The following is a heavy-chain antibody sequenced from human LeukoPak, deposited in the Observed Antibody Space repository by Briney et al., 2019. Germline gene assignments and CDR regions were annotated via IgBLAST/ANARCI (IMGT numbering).Heavy chain of an antibody. Sequence: GVSLRLSCAASGFTFSSYAMSWVRQAPGKGLEWVSAISGSGGSTYYADSVKGRFTISRDNSKNTLYLQMNSLRAEDTAVYYCAKIPSGSYYYFDSWGQGTLVTVSS. CDR2: ISGSGGST. J-gene: IGHJ4*02. V-gene: IGHV3-23*01. D-gene: IGHD1-26*01. CDR3: AKIPSGSYYYFDS. CDR1: GFTFSSYA.